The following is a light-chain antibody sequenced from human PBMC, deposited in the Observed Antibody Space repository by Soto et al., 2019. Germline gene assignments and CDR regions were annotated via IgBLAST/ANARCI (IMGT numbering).Light chain of an antibody. CDR3: SSYTSSRTRV. Sequence: QAASVSGSPGQSITISCTGTSSDVGGYNYVSWYQQHPGKAPNLMTYDVSNRPSGVSNRFSGSKSGNTASLTISGLQAEDEADYYCSSYTSSRTRVFGTGTKVTVL. CDR1: SSDVGGYNY. V-gene: IGLV2-14*01. J-gene: IGLJ1*01. CDR2: DVS.